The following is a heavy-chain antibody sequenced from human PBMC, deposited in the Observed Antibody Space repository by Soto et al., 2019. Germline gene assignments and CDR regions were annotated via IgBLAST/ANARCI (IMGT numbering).Heavy chain of an antibody. CDR3: ARDGGEAYYYYYMDV. Sequence: ASVKVSCKASGGTFSSYTISWVRQAPGQGLEWMGRIIPILGIANYAQKFQGRVTITADKSTSTAYMELSSLRSEDTAVYYCARDGGEAYYYYYMDVWGKGTTVTVSS. J-gene: IGHJ6*03. CDR1: GGTFSSYT. CDR2: IIPILGIA. V-gene: IGHV1-69*04. D-gene: IGHD3-3*01.